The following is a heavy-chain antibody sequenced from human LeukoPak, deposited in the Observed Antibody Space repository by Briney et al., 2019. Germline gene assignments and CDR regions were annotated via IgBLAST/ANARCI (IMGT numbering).Heavy chain of an antibody. Sequence: GGSLRLSCAASGFTFSSYNMNWVRQAPGKGLEWVSFISTSSSYIYYADSVKGRFTISRDNAKNSLYLQMNSLRAEDTAVYYCAKHQMDRLDVWGKGTTVTISS. CDR3: AKHQMDRLDV. D-gene: IGHD5-24*01. CDR2: ISTSSSYI. J-gene: IGHJ6*04. CDR1: GFTFSSYN. V-gene: IGHV3-21*04.